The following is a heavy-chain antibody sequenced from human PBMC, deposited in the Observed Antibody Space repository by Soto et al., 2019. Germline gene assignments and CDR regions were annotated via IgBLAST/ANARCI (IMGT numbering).Heavy chain of an antibody. CDR2: ISSSGRTI. D-gene: IGHD1-20*01. J-gene: IGHJ4*02. CDR1: GFIFSDYY. Sequence: QVQLVESGGGLVKPGGSLRLSCAASGFIFSDYYMSWIRQAPGKGLEWISYISSSGRTIYYADSVKGRFTISRDSAKNSLNLQMNSLRAEDTAVYYCARQGGDNWNDAHGFFDYWGQGTLVTVSS. CDR3: ARQGGDNWNDAHGFFDY. V-gene: IGHV3-11*01.